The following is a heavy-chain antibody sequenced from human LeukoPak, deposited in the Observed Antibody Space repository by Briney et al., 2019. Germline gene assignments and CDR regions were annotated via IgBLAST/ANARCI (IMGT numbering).Heavy chain of an antibody. Sequence: GESLKISCQGSGSSFNIYWIAWVRQLPGKGLEWMGIIYPSDSDTRYSPSFQGQVTISVDKSINTAYLQWSSLKASDTAMYYCARPGTSNGWYKDAFDIWGQGTMVTVSS. D-gene: IGHD6-19*01. CDR3: ARPGTSNGWYKDAFDI. V-gene: IGHV5-51*01. J-gene: IGHJ3*02. CDR1: GSSFNIYW. CDR2: IYPSDSDT.